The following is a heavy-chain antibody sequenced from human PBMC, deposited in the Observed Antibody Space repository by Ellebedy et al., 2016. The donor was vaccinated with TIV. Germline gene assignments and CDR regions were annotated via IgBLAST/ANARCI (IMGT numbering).Heavy chain of an antibody. CDR1: GVTVSSHG. Sequence: GGSLRLSCEASGVTVSSHGMHWVRQAPGKGLEWVAYFGPSGTIIYNADSVKGRFTISRDNAKNSLYLQMSSLRVEDTAVYYCAGGYDSHGFDIWGQGTMVTVSS. D-gene: IGHD2-2*01. CDR3: AGGYDSHGFDI. J-gene: IGHJ3*02. V-gene: IGHV3-48*03. CDR2: FGPSGTII.